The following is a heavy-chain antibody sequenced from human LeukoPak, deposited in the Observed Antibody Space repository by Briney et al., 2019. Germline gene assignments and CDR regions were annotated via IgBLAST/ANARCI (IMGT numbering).Heavy chain of an antibody. CDR3: TRGRGNP. Sequence: SETLSLTCTVSGYSISSGYYWGWIRPPPGKGLEYIGSIYHSGSTYYNPSLKSRVTISVDTSKNQFSLKLSSVTAADTAVYYCTRGRGNPWGQGTLVTVSS. D-gene: IGHD3-10*01. J-gene: IGHJ5*02. V-gene: IGHV4-38-2*02. CDR1: GYSISSGYY. CDR2: IYHSGST.